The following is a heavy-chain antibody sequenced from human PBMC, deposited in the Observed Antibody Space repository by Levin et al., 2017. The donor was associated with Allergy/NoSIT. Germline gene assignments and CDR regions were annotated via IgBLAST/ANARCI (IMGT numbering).Heavy chain of an antibody. Sequence: GSLRLSCAVYGGSFSGYYWSWIRQPPGKGLEWIGEINHSGTTNCNPSLKSRVTISVDTSKNQFSLKLSSVTAADTAVYYCARGTLEVNNYHHYGMDVWGQGTTVTVSS. V-gene: IGHV4-34*01. CDR2: INHSGTT. D-gene: IGHD2-8*02. J-gene: IGHJ6*02. CDR3: ARGTLEVNNYHHYGMDV. CDR1: GGSFSGYY.